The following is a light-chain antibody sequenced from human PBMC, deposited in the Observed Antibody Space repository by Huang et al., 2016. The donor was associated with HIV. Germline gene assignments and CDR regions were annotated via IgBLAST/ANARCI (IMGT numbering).Light chain of an antibody. V-gene: IGKV3-15*01. J-gene: IGKJ2*01. CDR3: LQYNKWPPYT. Sequence: EIVMTQSPATLSVSPGEGATFSCRSSQSVISNVAWYQQKPGQAPRLLVYGASTRATGIPGRFSGSGSGTEFTLTISSLQSEDFAVYYCLQYNKWPPYTFGQGTNLEIK. CDR2: GAS. CDR1: QSVISN.